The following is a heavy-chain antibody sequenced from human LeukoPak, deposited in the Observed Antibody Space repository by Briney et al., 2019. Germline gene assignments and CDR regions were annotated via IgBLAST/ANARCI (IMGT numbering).Heavy chain of an antibody. CDR2: INAGNGNT. V-gene: IGHV1-3*01. J-gene: IGHJ4*02. CDR3: ARGTYYYGSGVSPVDY. D-gene: IGHD3-10*01. Sequence: GASVKVSCTASGYTFTSYAMHWVRQAPGQRLEWMGWINAGNGNTKYSQKFQGRVTITRDTSASTAYMELSSLRSEDTAVYYCARGTYYYGSGVSPVDYWGQGTLVTVSS. CDR1: GYTFTSYA.